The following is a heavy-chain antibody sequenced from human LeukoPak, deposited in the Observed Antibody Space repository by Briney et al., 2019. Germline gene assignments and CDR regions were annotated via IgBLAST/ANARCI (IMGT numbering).Heavy chain of an antibody. CDR3: AKDPYSSGWYPPRGRGMDV. Sequence: HSGGSLRLSCAASGFTFSSYAMSWVRQAPGKGLEWVSAISGSGGSTYYADSVKGRFTISRDNSKNTLYLQMNSLRAEDTAVYYCAKDPYSSGWYPPRGRGMDVWGQGTTVTVSS. J-gene: IGHJ6*02. D-gene: IGHD6-19*01. CDR1: GFTFSSYA. CDR2: ISGSGGST. V-gene: IGHV3-23*01.